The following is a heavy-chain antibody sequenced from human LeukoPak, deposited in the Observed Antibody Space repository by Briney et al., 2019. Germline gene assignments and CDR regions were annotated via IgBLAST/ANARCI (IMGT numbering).Heavy chain of an antibody. CDR1: GGSISSYY. CDR2: IYYSGST. Sequence: SETLSLTCTVSGGSISSYYWSWIRQPPGKGLEWIGYIYYSGSTNYNPSLKSRVTISVDTSKNQFSLKLSSVTAADTAVYYCARGEIDSSGWYVLLGYWGQGTLVTVSS. D-gene: IGHD6-19*01. V-gene: IGHV4-59*01. CDR3: ARGEIDSSGWYVLLGY. J-gene: IGHJ4*02.